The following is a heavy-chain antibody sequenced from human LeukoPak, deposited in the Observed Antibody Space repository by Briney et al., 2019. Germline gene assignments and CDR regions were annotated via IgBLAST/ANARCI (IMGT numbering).Heavy chain of an antibody. CDR2: IYPGDSDT. D-gene: IGHD3-16*01. V-gene: IGHV5-51*01. CDR3: ARTSREAGGYVWGSYLEGHFDY. J-gene: IGHJ4*02. CDR1: GYSFTSYW. Sequence: GEALKISCKGSGYSFTSYWSGWVRQMPGKGLEWMGIIYPGDSDTRYSPSFQGQVTISADKSISTAYLQWSSLKASDTAMYYCARTSREAGGYVWGSYLEGHFDYWGQGTLVTVSS.